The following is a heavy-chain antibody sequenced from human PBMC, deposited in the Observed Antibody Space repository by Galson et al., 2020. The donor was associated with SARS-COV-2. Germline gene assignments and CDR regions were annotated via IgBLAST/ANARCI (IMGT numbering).Heavy chain of an antibody. V-gene: IGHV4-59*01. Sequence: SETLSLTCTVSGGSIDSYFWTWIRQPPGKGLEWIGDIQDTGSTNYKPSLKSRVTISVDTSKNQFSLKLSSVTAADTAVYYCAQLNDFWSGKAKTNWFDPWGQGTLVTVSS. CDR1: GGSIDSYF. J-gene: IGHJ5*02. D-gene: IGHD3-3*01. CDR3: AQLNDFWSGKAKTNWFDP. CDR2: IQDTGST.